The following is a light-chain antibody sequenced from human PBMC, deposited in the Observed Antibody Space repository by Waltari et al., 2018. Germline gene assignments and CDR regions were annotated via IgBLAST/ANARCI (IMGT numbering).Light chain of an antibody. V-gene: IGLV2-8*01. Sequence: QSALTQPPSASGSPGQSVTISCTGTSNDVGGYNYVSWYQQHPGKVPKVMISEVSKRPVQVPKVMILGRRRGPGGVPDSFSGAKSGNTASRTSSGLQAEDEADYYCSSYTSYTGSDNWLFGGGTKLTVL. CDR2: EVS. J-gene: IGLJ3*02. CDR3: SSYTSYTGSDNWL. CDR1: SNDVGGYNY.